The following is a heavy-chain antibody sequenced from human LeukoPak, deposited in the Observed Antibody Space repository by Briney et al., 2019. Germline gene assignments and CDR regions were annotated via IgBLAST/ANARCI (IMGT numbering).Heavy chain of an antibody. CDR2: IKQDGSEK. J-gene: IGHJ4*02. V-gene: IGHV3-7*01. D-gene: IGHD6-13*01. CDR1: GFIFSNFW. CDR3: ARDRVATRSSPFDY. Sequence: GGSLRLSCAASGFIFSNFWMTWVRQAPGKGLEWVANIKQDGSEKYYVDSVKGRFTISRDNAKNSLYLQMNSLRAEDTAVYYCARDRVATRSSPFDYWGQRTLVTVSS.